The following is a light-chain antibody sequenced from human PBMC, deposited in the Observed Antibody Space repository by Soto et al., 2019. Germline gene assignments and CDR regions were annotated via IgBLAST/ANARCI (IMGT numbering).Light chain of an antibody. J-gene: IGKJ5*01. V-gene: IGKV4-1*01. Sequence: DIVMTQSPDSLAVSLGERATIDCKSSQSVSYSSNEKKYLAWYQQKPGQPPKLLIYWASTRESGVPDRFSGSGSGTDFTLTISSLQAEDVAVYYCQQYYSAPITFGQGTRLEIK. CDR1: QSVSYSSNEKKY. CDR2: WAS. CDR3: QQYYSAPIT.